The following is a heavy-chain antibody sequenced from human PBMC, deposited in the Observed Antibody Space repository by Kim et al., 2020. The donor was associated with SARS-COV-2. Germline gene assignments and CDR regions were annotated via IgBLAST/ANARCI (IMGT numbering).Heavy chain of an antibody. CDR2: IWYDGSNK. D-gene: IGHD1-26*01. V-gene: IGHV3-33*01. Sequence: GGSLRLSCAASGFTFSSYGMHWVRQAPGKGLEWVAVIWYDGSNKYYADSVKGRFTISRDNSKNTLYLQMNSLRAEDTAVYYCARPLVGATGLPGYYYGMDVWGQGTTVTVSS. J-gene: IGHJ6*02. CDR3: ARPLVGATGLPGYYYGMDV. CDR1: GFTFSSYG.